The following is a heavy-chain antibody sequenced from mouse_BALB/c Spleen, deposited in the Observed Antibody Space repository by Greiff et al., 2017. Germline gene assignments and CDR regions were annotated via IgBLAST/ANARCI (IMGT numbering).Heavy chain of an antibody. CDR1: GYTFTDYN. J-gene: IGHJ2*01. CDR3: ARGEGYGYDGYFDY. D-gene: IGHD2-2*01. CDR2: INPNNGGT. V-gene: IGHV1-18*01. Sequence: LVEPGASVKIPCKASGYTFTDYNMDWVKQSHGKSLEWIGDINPNNGGTIYNQKFKGKATLTVDKSSSTAYMELRSLTSEDTAVYYCARGEGYGYDGYFDYWGQGTTLTVSS.